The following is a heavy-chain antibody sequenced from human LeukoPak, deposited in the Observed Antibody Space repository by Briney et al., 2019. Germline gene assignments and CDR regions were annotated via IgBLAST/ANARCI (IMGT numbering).Heavy chain of an antibody. CDR2: INPSGGST. V-gene: IGHV1-46*01. J-gene: IGHJ3*02. D-gene: IGHD3-9*01. Sequence: ASVKVSCKASGYTFTSYYMHWVRQAPGQGLECMGIINPSGGSTSYAQKFQGRVTMTRDTSTSTVYMELSSLRSEDTAVYYCAREYYDILTGYYMSAFDIWGQGTMVTVSS. CDR3: AREYYDILTGYYMSAFDI. CDR1: GYTFTSYY.